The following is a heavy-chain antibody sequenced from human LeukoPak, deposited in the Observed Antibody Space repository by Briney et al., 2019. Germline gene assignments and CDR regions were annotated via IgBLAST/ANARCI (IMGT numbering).Heavy chain of an antibody. CDR3: ARRFGSGGFYPFDY. CDR1: CGSISSYNSY. Sequence: PSETLSLTCTVSCGSISSYNSYWGWIRQPPGKGLEWIGSIYYSGSTYYNPSLRGRVTISVDTSNTQFSLKLSSVTAADTAVYYCARRFGSGGFYPFDYWGQGTLVTVSS. CDR2: IYYSGST. J-gene: IGHJ4*02. V-gene: IGHV4-39*01. D-gene: IGHD2-15*01.